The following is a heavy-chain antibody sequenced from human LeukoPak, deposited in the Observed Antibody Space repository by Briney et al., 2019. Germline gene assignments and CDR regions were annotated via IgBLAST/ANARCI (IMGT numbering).Heavy chain of an antibody. Sequence: GGSLRLSCAASGFTFSSNWMHWVRQAPGKGLVWVSRINSDGSGTSYADSVKGRFTISRDNARNTLYLQMNSLRAEDTAMYYCARAPIYDSTLGGGMDVWGQGTTVTVSS. CDR2: INSDGSGT. V-gene: IGHV3-74*01. D-gene: IGHD3-22*01. CDR1: GFTFSSNW. CDR3: ARAPIYDSTLGGGMDV. J-gene: IGHJ6*02.